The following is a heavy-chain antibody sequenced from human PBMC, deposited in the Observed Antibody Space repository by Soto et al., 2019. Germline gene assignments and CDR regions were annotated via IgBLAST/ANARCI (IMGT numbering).Heavy chain of an antibody. CDR1: GYSFTSYW. V-gene: IGHV5-51*01. D-gene: IGHD5-18*01. CDR2: IYPGDSDT. CDR3: ARNVDTAPPRLLNYFDY. Sequence: PGESLKISCKGSGYSFTSYWIGWVRQMPGKGLEWMGIIYPGDSDTRYSPSFQGQVTISADKSISTAYLQWSSLKASDTAMYYCARNVDTAPPRLLNYFDYWGQGTLVTVSS. J-gene: IGHJ4*02.